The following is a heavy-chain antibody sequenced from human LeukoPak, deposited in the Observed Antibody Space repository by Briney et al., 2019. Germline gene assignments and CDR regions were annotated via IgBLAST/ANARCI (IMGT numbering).Heavy chain of an antibody. CDR3: ARGDGLGELSSTLDY. V-gene: IGHV3-30*03. CDR1: GFTFSIYG. J-gene: IGHJ4*02. CDR2: ISYDGSNI. Sequence: GGSLRLSCAASGFTFSIYGMHWVRQAPGKGLEWVAVISYDGSNIYYADSVKGRFTISRDNSKNTLYLQMNSLRPEDTAVYYCARGDGLGELSSTLDYWGQGTRITVSS. D-gene: IGHD3-16*02.